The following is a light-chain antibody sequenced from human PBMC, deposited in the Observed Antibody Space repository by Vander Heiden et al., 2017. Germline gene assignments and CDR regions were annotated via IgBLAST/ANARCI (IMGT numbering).Light chain of an antibody. CDR1: QSVSSN. J-gene: IGKJ2*02. V-gene: IGKV3-15*01. CDR2: GAS. Sequence: EIVMTQSPATLSVSPGDRATLSCRASQSVSSNLAWYQQKPGQAPSLLIYGASTRATGIPARFSGSGSGTEFTLTISSRQSEDFAVYYCQQYNNWPMCTFGQGTKLEIK. CDR3: QQYNNWPMCT.